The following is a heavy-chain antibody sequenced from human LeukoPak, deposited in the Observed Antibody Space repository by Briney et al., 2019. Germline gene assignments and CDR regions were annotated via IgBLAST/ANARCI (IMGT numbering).Heavy chain of an antibody. V-gene: IGHV3-23*01. D-gene: IGHD3-10*01. CDR1: GFTFSSYA. Sequence: GGSLRLSCAASGFTFSSYAMSWVRQAPGKGLEWVSAISGSGGSTYYADSVKGRLTISRDNSKNTLYLQMNSLRAEDTAVYYCAKGGDGLWFGESYYWGQGTLVTVSS. J-gene: IGHJ4*02. CDR3: AKGGDGLWFGESYY. CDR2: ISGSGGST.